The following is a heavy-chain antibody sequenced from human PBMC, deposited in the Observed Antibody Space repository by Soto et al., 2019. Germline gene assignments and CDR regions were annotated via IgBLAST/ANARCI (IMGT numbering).Heavy chain of an antibody. V-gene: IGHV4-34*01. CDR1: GGSFSGYY. CDR3: ARGSRRKYYYYYYYMDV. CDR2: INHSGST. Sequence: SETLSLTCAVYGGSFSGYYWSWIRQPPGKGLEWIGEINHSGSTNYNPSLKSRVTISVDTSKNQFSLKLSSVTAADTAVYYCARGSRRKYYYYYYYMDVWGKGTTVT. J-gene: IGHJ6*03.